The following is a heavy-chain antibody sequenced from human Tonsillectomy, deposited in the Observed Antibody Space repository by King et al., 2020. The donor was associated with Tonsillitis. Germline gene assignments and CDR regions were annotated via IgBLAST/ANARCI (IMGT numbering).Heavy chain of an antibody. CDR2: TYYSGST. V-gene: IGHV4-59*01. CDR1: GGSIRSYY. CDR3: ARHIGASRAFDI. D-gene: IGHD3-3*01. Sequence: VQLQESGPGLVKPSETLSLTCTVSGGSIRSYYWSWIRQPPGKGLEWIGDTYYSGSTNYNPSLKSRVTISVDTSKNQFSLKVTSVTAADTAVYYCARHIGASRAFDIWGQGTMVTVSS. J-gene: IGHJ3*02.